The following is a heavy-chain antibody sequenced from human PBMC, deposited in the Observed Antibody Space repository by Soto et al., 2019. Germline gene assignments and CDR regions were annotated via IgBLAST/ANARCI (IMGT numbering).Heavy chain of an antibody. CDR1: GGSISSYY. CDR3: ARLVYTKFDP. Sequence: SETLSLTCTVSGGSISSYYWSWIRQPPGKGLEWIGYIYYSGSTNYNPSLKSRVNISVDTSKNQFSLKLSSVTAADTAVYYCARLVYTKFDPWGQGTLVTVSS. CDR2: IYYSGST. V-gene: IGHV4-59*08. J-gene: IGHJ5*02. D-gene: IGHD6-6*01.